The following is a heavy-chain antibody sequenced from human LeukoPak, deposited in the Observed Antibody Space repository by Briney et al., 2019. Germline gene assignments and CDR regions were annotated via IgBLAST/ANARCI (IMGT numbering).Heavy chain of an antibody. J-gene: IGHJ5*02. CDR1: GGSISSGSYY. CDR3: ARWNRSWFDP. D-gene: IGHD1-1*01. V-gene: IGHV4-61*02. CDR2: IYTSGST. Sequence: SETLSLTCTVSGGSISSGSYYWSWIRQPAGKGLEWIGRIYTSGSTNYNPSLKSRVTISVDTSKNQFSLKLSSVTAADTAVYYCARWNRSWFDPWGQGTLSPSLQ.